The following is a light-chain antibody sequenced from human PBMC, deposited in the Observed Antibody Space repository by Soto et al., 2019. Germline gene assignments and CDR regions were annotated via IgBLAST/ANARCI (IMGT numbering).Light chain of an antibody. CDR3: QQRSNWPLIT. CDR2: DAS. CDR1: QRVSSY. V-gene: IGKV3-11*01. Sequence: EIVLTQSPATLSLSPGERATLSCRASQRVSSYLAWYQQKPGQAPRLLLYDASNRATGIPARFSGSGSGTDFTLTISSLEPEDFAVYYCQQRSNWPLITFGQGTRLEIK. J-gene: IGKJ5*01.